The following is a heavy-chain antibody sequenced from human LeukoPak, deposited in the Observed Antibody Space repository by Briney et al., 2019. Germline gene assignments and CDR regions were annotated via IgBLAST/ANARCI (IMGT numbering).Heavy chain of an antibody. J-gene: IGHJ4*02. CDR1: GYTFTGYY. Sequence: ASVKVSCKASGYTFTGYYMHWVRQAPGQGLEWMGWINPNSGGTNYAQKFQGRVTMTRDTSISTACMELGRLTSDDTAVYYCARDLKLSRLLWFGELLSKVAYYFDYWGQVTLVTVSS. D-gene: IGHD3-10*01. CDR3: ARDLKLSRLLWFGELLSKVAYYFDY. CDR2: INPNSGGT. V-gene: IGHV1-2*02.